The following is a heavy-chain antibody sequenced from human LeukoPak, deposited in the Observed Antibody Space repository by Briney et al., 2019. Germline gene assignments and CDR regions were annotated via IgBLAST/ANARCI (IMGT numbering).Heavy chain of an antibody. Sequence: GGSLRLSCEASGFFFSSYCMHWVRQAPGKGLEWLVVISSDGTNKYYAESVKGRFTISRDNSKTTMFGQLNSLRVEDTAVYYCARCRENDFWSGSPVDYWGQGTLVTVSS. D-gene: IGHD3-3*01. CDR3: ARCRENDFWSGSPVDY. V-gene: IGHV3-30-3*01. J-gene: IGHJ4*02. CDR2: ISSDGTNK. CDR1: GFFFSSYC.